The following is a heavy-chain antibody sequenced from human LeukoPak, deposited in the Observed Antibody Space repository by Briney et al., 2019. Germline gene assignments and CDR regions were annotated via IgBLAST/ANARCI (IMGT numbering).Heavy chain of an antibody. CDR1: GGSISTSSYY. D-gene: IGHD3-10*01. V-gene: IGHV4-39*01. CDR2: MLHSGST. CDR3: ARAYGSGSYFHWFDP. Sequence: SETLSLTCTVSGGSISTSSYYWGWIRQPPGKGLEWIGSMLHSGSTYDNPSLRSRVTISVDTSKNQFSLKLSSVTAADTAVYYRARAYGSGSYFHWFDPWGQGTLVTVSS. J-gene: IGHJ5*02.